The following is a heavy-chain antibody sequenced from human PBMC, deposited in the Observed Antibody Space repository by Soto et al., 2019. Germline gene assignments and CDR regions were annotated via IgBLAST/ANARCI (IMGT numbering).Heavy chain of an antibody. Sequence: EVQLVESGGGLVQPGRSLRLSCAASGFTFDDYAMHWVRQAPGKGLEWVSGISWNGGNIGYADSVKGRFTISRDNAKNSLFLQMNSLRADDTALYFSAKDIYSSSSGQDYWGQGTPVTVSS. J-gene: IGHJ4*02. V-gene: IGHV3-9*01. CDR1: GFTFDDYA. D-gene: IGHD6-6*01. CDR3: AKDIYSSSSGQDY. CDR2: ISWNGGNI.